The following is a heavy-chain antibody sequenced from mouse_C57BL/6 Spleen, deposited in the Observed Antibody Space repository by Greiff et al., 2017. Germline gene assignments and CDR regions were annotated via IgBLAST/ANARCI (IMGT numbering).Heavy chain of an antibody. CDR1: GFTFSRYA. V-gene: IGHV5-9-1*02. D-gene: IGHD1-1*01. CDR2: ISSGGDYI. CDR3: TRDADLGYGSRYFDY. J-gene: IGHJ2*01. Sequence: EVQLVESGEGLVKPGGSLILSCAASGFTFSRYAMSWVRQTPEKRLEWVAYISSGGDYIYYADTVKGRFTISRDNARNTLYLQMSSLKSEDTAMYYCTRDADLGYGSRYFDYWGQGTTLTVSS.